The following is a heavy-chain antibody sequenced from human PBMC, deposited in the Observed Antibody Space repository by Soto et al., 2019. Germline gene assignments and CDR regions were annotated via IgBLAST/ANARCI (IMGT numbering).Heavy chain of an antibody. CDR3: AGLIDAIFVSGVAAWWFDP. CDR2: IYYSGST. V-gene: IGHV4-59*08. Sequence: SETLSLTCTVSGGSISSYYWSWIRQPPGKGLEWIGYIYYSGSTNYNPSLKSRVTISVDTSKNQFSLKLSSVTAADTAVYYCAGLIDAIFVSGVAAWWFDPWGRGTLVPVS. J-gene: IGHJ5*02. CDR1: GGSISSYY. D-gene: IGHD2-15*01.